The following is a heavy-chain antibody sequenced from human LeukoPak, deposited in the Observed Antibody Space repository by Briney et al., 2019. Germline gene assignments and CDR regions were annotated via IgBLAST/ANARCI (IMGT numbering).Heavy chain of an antibody. CDR1: GYTFTGYY. J-gene: IGHJ5*02. D-gene: IGHD6-19*01. V-gene: IGHV1-2*02. CDR2: INPNSGGT. CDR3: ARGHMSSGWYSNWFDP. Sequence: GASVNVSCKASGYTFTGYYMHWVRQAPGQGLEWMGWINPNSGGTNYAQKFQGRVTMTRDTSISTAYMELSRLRSDDTAVYYCARGHMSSGWYSNWFDPWGQGTLVTVSS.